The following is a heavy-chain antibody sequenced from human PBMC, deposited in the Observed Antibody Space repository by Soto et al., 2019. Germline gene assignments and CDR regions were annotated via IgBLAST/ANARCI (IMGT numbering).Heavy chain of an antibody. J-gene: IGHJ4*02. CDR2: TSYDGSNE. CDR3: AKEKGLGMGDY. Sequence: LRLSCAASGFTFSSYGMHWVRQAPGKGLEWVAVTSYDGSNEFYADSVKGRFTISRDNSKNTLYLQMNSLRAEDTAVYYCAKEKGLGMGDYWGQGTLVTVS. CDR1: GFTFSSYG. D-gene: IGHD1-20*01. V-gene: IGHV3-30*18.